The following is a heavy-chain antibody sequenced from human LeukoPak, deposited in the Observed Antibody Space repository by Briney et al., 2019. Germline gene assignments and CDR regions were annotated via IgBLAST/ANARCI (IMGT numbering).Heavy chain of an antibody. D-gene: IGHD2-2*03. J-gene: IGHJ4*02. Sequence: GGSLRLSCAASGFTFSSYAVSWVRQAPGKGLEWVSGISGSGPYTFYTDSVKGRFTISRDSSKNTLYLQMNSLRAEDTALYYCAKHGYCSGISCFFDFWGQGTLVSVSS. V-gene: IGHV3-23*01. CDR2: ISGSGPYT. CDR3: AKHGYCSGISCFFDF. CDR1: GFTFSSYA.